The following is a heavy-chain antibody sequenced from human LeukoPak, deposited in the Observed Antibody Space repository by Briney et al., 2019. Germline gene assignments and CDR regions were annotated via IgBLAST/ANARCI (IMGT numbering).Heavy chain of an antibody. V-gene: IGHV4-39*07. CDR2: IYYSGST. Sequence: SETLSLTRTVSGGSISSSSYYWGWIRQPPGKGLEWIGSIYYSGSTYYNPSLKSRVTISVDTSKNQFSLKLSSVTAADTAVYYCARDQIGVTMVRGVKNWFDPWGQGTLVTVSS. CDR3: ARDQIGVTMVRGVKNWFDP. J-gene: IGHJ5*02. D-gene: IGHD3-10*01. CDR1: GGSISSSSYY.